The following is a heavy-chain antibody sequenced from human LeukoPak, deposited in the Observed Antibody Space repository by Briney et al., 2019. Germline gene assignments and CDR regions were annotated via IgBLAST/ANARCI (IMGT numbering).Heavy chain of an antibody. Sequence: PGTSLRLSCVASGFTFTNYAMSWVRQAPGKGLEWVPAITGSDGTSHYADSVKGRFTISRDNSKNTLYLQVNSLRAEDTAVYYCAKWGDYDILTGYYVPDYWGQGTLVTVSS. CDR3: AKWGDYDILTGYYVPDY. CDR1: GFTFTNYA. V-gene: IGHV3-23*01. J-gene: IGHJ4*02. CDR2: ITGSDGTS. D-gene: IGHD3-9*01.